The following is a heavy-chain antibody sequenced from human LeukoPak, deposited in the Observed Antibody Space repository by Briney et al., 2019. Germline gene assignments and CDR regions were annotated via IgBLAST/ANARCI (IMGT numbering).Heavy chain of an antibody. V-gene: IGHV1-2*02. CDR1: GYTFTGYY. CDR3: ARDSALTFGGVIATLDY. Sequence: GASVKVSCKASGYTFTGYYMHWVRQAPGQGLEWMGWINPNSGGTNYAQKFQGRVTMTRDTSISTAYMELSRLRSDDTAVYYCARDSALTFGGVIATLDYWGQGTLVTASS. J-gene: IGHJ4*02. CDR2: INPNSGGT. D-gene: IGHD3-16*02.